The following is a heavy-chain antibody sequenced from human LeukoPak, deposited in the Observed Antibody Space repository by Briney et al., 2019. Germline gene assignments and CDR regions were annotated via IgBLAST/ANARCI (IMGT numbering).Heavy chain of an antibody. J-gene: IGHJ6*03. Sequence: GGSLRLSCIASGFNMSDYWMSWVRQAPGKGLEWVANIKQDGSEIYSGDSLKGRFTISRDNAKNSLYLQMNSLRGEDTAVYYCARVSKPGWFDYYYMDVWGKGTTVIVSS. D-gene: IGHD3-10*01. CDR1: GFNMSDYW. V-gene: IGHV3-7*01. CDR3: ARVSKPGWFDYYYMDV. CDR2: IKQDGSEI.